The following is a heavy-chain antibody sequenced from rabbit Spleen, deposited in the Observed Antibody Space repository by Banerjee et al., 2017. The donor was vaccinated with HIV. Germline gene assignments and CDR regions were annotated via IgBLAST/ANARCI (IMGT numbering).Heavy chain of an antibody. CDR3: ARGRGVVRLDL. D-gene: IGHD1-1*01. CDR2: INIVTGKS. V-gene: IGHV1S40*01. J-gene: IGHJ3*01. CDR1: GFSFSSHYY. Sequence: QALEESGGDLVKPGASLTLTCTASGFSFSSHYYMYWVRQAPGKGLEWIACINIVTGKSVYASWAKGRFIMSRTSSTTVTLQMTSLTAADTATYFCARGRGVVRLDLWGQGTLVTVS.